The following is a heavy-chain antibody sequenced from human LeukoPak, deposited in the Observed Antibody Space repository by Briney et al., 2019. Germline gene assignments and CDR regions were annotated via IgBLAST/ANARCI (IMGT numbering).Heavy chain of an antibody. Sequence: GASVKVSCKTSGFSFVDYGVNWLRQAPGQGLEWMGWINPYNGNTKYAQKLQGRATVTTDTSTNTTYLEVRSLRSDDTAVYYCARAEMATRPSEYWGQGTLVTVSS. CDR1: GFSFVDYG. V-gene: IGHV1-18*01. D-gene: IGHD5-24*01. CDR2: INPYNGNT. J-gene: IGHJ4*02. CDR3: ARAEMATRPSEY.